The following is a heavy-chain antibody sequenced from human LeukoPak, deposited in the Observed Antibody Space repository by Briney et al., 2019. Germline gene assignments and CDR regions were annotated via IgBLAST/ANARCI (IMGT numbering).Heavy chain of an antibody. CDR1: GGSISSGGYS. CDR3: ARAQWFGELNAFDI. CDR2: IYHSGST. J-gene: IGHJ3*02. Sequence: SETLSLTCAVSGGSISSGGYSWSWIRLPPGKGLEWIGYIYHSGSTYYNPSLKSRVTISVDRSKNQFSLKLSSVTAADTAAYYCARAQWFGELNAFDIWGQGTMVTVSS. D-gene: IGHD3-10*01. V-gene: IGHV4-30-2*01.